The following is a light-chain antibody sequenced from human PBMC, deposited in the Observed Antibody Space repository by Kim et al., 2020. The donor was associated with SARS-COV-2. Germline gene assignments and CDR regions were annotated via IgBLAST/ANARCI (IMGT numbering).Light chain of an antibody. CDR3: SSYAGSSNLV. CDR2: EVS. Sequence: GQSVTIPRTGTSSDVGGYNYVSWYQQHPGKVPKLMIYEVSKRPSGVPDRFSGSKSGNTASLTVSGLQAEDEADYYCSSYAGSSNLVFGGGTQLTVL. V-gene: IGLV2-8*01. J-gene: IGLJ2*01. CDR1: SSDVGGYNY.